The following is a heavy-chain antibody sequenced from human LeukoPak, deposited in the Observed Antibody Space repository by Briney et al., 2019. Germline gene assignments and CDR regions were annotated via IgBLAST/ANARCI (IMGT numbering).Heavy chain of an antibody. Sequence: SETLSLTCTVSGGSISSYYWSWIRQPPGKGLEWIGYIYYSGSTNYNPSLKSRVTISVDTSKYQFSLKLSSVTAADPAVYYCARGRYYDDGCRYRLDAFDISGEGTMLTLSS. V-gene: IGHV4-59*01. J-gene: IGHJ3*02. CDR1: GGSISSYY. CDR2: IYYSGST. CDR3: ARGRYYDDGCRYRLDAFDI. D-gene: IGHD3-22*01.